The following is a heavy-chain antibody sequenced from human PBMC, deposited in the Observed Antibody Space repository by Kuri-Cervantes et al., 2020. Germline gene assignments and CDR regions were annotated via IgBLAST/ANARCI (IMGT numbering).Heavy chain of an antibody. D-gene: IGHD6-19*01. CDR2: ISGSGGST. Sequence: GGSLRLSCAASGFTFSSYAMSWVRQAPGKGLEWVSAISGSGGSTYYADSAKGRFTISRDNSKNTLYLQMNSLRAEDTAVYYCARKFLKQWLVREFDYWGQGTLVTVSS. V-gene: IGHV3-23*01. J-gene: IGHJ4*02. CDR1: GFTFSSYA. CDR3: ARKFLKQWLVREFDY.